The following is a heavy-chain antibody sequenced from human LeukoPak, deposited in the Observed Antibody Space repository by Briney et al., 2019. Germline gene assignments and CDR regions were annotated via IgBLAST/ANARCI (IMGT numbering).Heavy chain of an antibody. V-gene: IGHV3-48*01. Sequence: GGSLRLSCAASGFTFSSYSMNWVRQAPGKGLEWVSYISSSSSTIYYADSVKGRFTISRDNAKNSLYLQMNSLRAEDTAVYYCARDDPTYSSGYFRLLPDYWGQGTLVTVSS. CDR1: GFTFSSYS. CDR3: ARDDPTYSSGYFRLLPDY. J-gene: IGHJ4*02. CDR2: ISSSSSTI. D-gene: IGHD3-22*01.